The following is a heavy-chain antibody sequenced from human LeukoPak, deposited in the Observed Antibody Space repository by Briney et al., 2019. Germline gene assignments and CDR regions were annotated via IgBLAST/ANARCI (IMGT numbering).Heavy chain of an antibody. CDR1: GFTFSSYW. V-gene: IGHV3-7*01. CDR3: AGGARGYNWYFDL. J-gene: IGHJ2*01. CDR2: IKKDGSEK. D-gene: IGHD3-16*01. Sequence: PGGSLRLSCAASGFTFSSYWMSWVRQAPGKGLEWVANIKKDGSEKYYVDSMKGRFTISRDNAKNSLYLQINSLRAEDTAVYYCAGGARGYNWYFDLWGRGTLVTVSS.